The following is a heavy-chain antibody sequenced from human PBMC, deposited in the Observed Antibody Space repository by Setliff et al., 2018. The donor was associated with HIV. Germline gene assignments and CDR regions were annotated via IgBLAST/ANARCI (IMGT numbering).Heavy chain of an antibody. CDR3: ARISSAWYLVDY. CDR1: GFTFTSYS. CDR2: ISSSSSTI. J-gene: IGHJ4*02. Sequence: GGSLRLSCTASGFTFTSYSMNWVRQAPGKGLEWVSSISSSSSTINYADSVKGRFTISRDNAKNSLYLQMGSLRVDDTAVYYCARISSAWYLVDYWGQGTLVTVSS. D-gene: IGHD6-13*01. V-gene: IGHV3-48*04.